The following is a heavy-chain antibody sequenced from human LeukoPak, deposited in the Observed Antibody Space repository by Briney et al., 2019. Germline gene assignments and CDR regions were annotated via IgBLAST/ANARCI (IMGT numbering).Heavy chain of an antibody. CDR3: ARFYCTSISCPFDL. CDR2: IIPIFGTT. D-gene: IGHD2-2*01. CDR1: GGTFSSYA. V-gene: IGHV1-69*05. Sequence: ASVKVSCKASGGTFSSYAFSWVRQAPGQGLEWMGGIIPIFGTTNYAQKFQDRVTITTDESTSTAYMELSSLRSEDTAVYYCARFYCTSISCPFDLWGRGTLVTVSS. J-gene: IGHJ2*01.